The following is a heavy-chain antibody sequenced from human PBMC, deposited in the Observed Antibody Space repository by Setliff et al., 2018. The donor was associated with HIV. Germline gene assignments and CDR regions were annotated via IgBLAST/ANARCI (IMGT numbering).Heavy chain of an antibody. D-gene: IGHD3-10*01. CDR3: STSGVPPYYYYGMDV. CDR2: INSYNRNT. V-gene: IGHV1-18*04. CDR1: SYTFTTYG. Sequence: ASVKVSCKASSYTFTTYGINWVRRAPGQGLEWMGLINSYNRNTKDAQKFQGRVTMTTDTSNTTSFLELRSFKADDTAVYYCSTSGVPPYYYYGMDVWGQGTTVTVSS. J-gene: IGHJ6*02.